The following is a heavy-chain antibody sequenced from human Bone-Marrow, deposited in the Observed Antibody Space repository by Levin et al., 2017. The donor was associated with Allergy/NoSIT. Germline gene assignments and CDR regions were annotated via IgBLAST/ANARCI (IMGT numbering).Heavy chain of an antibody. V-gene: IGHV3-48*01. CDR2: ISSSSSTI. D-gene: IGHD5-18*01. CDR1: GFTFSSYS. Sequence: QPGGSLRLSCAASGFTFSSYSMNWVRQAPGKGLEWVSYISSSSSTIYYADSVKGRFTISRDNAKNSLYLQMNSLRAEDTAVYYCARAPGYSYGAYYFDYWGQGTLVTVSS. J-gene: IGHJ4*02. CDR3: ARAPGYSYGAYYFDY.